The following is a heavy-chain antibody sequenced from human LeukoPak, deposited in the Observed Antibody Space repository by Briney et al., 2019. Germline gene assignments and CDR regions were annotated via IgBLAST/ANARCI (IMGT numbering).Heavy chain of an antibody. CDR2: INPSGGST. CDR3: ARDFGYCSSTSCSDDDPSYYFDY. D-gene: IGHD2-2*03. Sequence: ASVKVSCKASGYTFTSYYMYWVRQAPGQGLEWMGVINPSGGSTSYAQKFQGRVTMTSDMSTSTVYMELSSLRSEDTAVYYCARDFGYCSSTSCSDDDPSYYFDYWGQGTLVTVSS. CDR1: GYTFTSYY. J-gene: IGHJ4*02. V-gene: IGHV1-46*01.